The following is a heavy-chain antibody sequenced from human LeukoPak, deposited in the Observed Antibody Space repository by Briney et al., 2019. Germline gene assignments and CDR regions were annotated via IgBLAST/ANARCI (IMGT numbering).Heavy chain of an antibody. V-gene: IGHV3-11*01. CDR2: ISRGDSTI. J-gene: IGHJ3*02. CDR1: GFTISDYY. CDR3: TTDGHVDIVATEEEDAFDI. Sequence: GGSLRLSCAASGFTISDYYMSWIRQAPGKGLEWVSYISRGDSTIYYADSVKGRFTISRDNAKNSLYLQMNSLETEDTAVYYCTTDGHVDIVATEEEDAFDIWGQGTMVTVSS. D-gene: IGHD5-12*01.